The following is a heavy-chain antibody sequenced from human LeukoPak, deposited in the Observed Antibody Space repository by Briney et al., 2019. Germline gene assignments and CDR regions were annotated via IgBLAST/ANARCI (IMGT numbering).Heavy chain of an antibody. CDR2: INHSGST. J-gene: IGHJ4*02. V-gene: IGHV4-34*01. D-gene: IGHD3-22*01. CDR3: ARRARRTYYYDSSGFYFDY. CDR1: GGSFSGYY. Sequence: KASETLSLTCAVYGGSFSGYYWSWIRQPPGKGLEWIGEINHSGSTNYNPSLKSRVTISVDTSKNQFSLKLSSVTAADTAVYYCARRARRTYYYDSSGFYFDYWGQGTLVTVSS.